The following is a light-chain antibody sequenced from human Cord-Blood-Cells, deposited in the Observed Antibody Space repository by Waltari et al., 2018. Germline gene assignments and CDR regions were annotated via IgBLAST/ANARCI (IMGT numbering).Light chain of an antibody. J-gene: IGKJ3*01. CDR2: AAS. V-gene: IGKV1-27*01. CDR1: QGISNY. CDR3: QKYNSAPPFT. Sequence: DIQMTHSPSSLSASVGDRVTITCRASQGISNYLAWYQQKPGKVPKLLIYAASTLQSWVPSRFSGSGSGTDFTLTISSLQPEDVATYYCQKYNSAPPFTFGPGTKVDIK.